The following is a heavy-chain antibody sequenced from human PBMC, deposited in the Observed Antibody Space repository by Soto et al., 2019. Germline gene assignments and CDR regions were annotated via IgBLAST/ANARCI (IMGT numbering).Heavy chain of an antibody. V-gene: IGHV1-69*13. D-gene: IGHD3-10*01. J-gene: IGHJ4*02. Sequence: GASVKVSCKASGDTFSSYAISWVRQAPGQGLEWMGGIIPIFGTANYAQKFQGRVTITADESTSTAYMELSSLRSEDTAVYYCAREYYGSGSYPFDYWGQGTLVTVSS. CDR2: IIPIFGTA. CDR1: GDTFSSYA. CDR3: AREYYGSGSYPFDY.